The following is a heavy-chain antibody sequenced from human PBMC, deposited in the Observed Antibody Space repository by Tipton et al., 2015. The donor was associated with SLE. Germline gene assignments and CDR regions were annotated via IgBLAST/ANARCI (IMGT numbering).Heavy chain of an antibody. CDR3: ARDPVAARDAFDI. D-gene: IGHD6-6*01. J-gene: IGHJ3*02. CDR2: IYHSGST. Sequence: TLSLTCAVSGYSISSGYYWGWIRQPPGKGLEWIGSIYHSGSTYYNPSLKSRVTISVDKSKNQFSLKLSSVTAADMAVYYCARDPVAARDAFDIWGQGTMVTVSS. CDR1: GYSISSGYY. V-gene: IGHV4-38-2*02.